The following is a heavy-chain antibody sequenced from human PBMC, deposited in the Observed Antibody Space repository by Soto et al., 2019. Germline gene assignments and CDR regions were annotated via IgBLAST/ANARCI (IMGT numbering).Heavy chain of an antibody. Sequence: SETPSLTCTVSGGSISSYYWSWIRQPPGKGLEWIGYIYYSGSTNYNPSLKSRVTISVDTSKNQFSLKLSSVTAADTAVYYCARGTHTIFGVVINYYYYYYMDVWGKGTTVTVSS. J-gene: IGHJ6*03. CDR1: GGSISSYY. CDR3: ARGTHTIFGVVINYYYYYYMDV. CDR2: IYYSGST. V-gene: IGHV4-59*08. D-gene: IGHD3-3*01.